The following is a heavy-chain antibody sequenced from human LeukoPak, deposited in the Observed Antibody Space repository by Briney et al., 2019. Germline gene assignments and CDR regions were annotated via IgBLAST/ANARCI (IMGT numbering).Heavy chain of an antibody. CDR1: GGTFSSYA. J-gene: IGHJ2*01. CDR3: ARAAVAGTGCFDL. Sequence: GSSVKVSCKASGGTFSSYAISWVRQAPRQGLEWMGGIIPIIATANYAQKFQGRVTITADESTTTVYMELSSLRSEDTAVYYCARAAVAGTGCFDLWGRGTLVSVSP. V-gene: IGHV1-69*01. CDR2: IIPIIATA. D-gene: IGHD6-19*01.